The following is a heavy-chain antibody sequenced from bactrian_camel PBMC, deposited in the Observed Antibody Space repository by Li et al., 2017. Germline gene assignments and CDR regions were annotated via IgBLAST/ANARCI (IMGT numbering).Heavy chain of an antibody. CDR1: GFTFSSNY. CDR3: AVDNPLTRGGGAYFEKCDFDS. CDR2: IHNDGGTT. V-gene: IGHV3S26*01. D-gene: IGHD7*01. J-gene: IGHJ6*01. Sequence: QVQLVESGGGLVQPGGSLRLSCAASGFTFSSNYMNWVRQAPGKGLEWVSAIHNDGGTTFVADSVKGRFTISRDNAKNTLYLHMNSLKPEDTAMYYCAVDNPLTRGGGAYFEKCDFDSWGRGTQVTVS.